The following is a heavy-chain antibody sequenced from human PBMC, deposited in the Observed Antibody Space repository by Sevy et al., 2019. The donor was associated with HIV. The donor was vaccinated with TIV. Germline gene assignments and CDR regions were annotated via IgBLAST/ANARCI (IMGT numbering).Heavy chain of an antibody. D-gene: IGHD2-15*01. CDR3: ARHCSGGSCYTFDY. J-gene: IGHJ4*02. CDR1: GGTFSSYA. V-gene: IGHV1-69*13. CDR2: IIPIFGTA. Sequence: ASVKVSCKASGGTFSSYAISWVRQAPGQGLEWMGGIIPIFGTANYAQNFQGRVTITADESTSTAYMALSSQRSEDTAVYYCARHCSGGSCYTFDYWGQGTLVTVSS.